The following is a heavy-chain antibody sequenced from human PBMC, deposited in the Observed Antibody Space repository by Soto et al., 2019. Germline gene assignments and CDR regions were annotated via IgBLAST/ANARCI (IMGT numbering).Heavy chain of an antibody. D-gene: IGHD1-26*01. Sequence: QVQLVQSGAEVKKPGASVKVSCKASGYTFTSYGISWVRQAPGQGLEWMGWISAYNGNKKYAQKLQGRVTMTTDTSTGTAYMELRSLRADDTAVYYCARDLGGSYYAPVDYWGQGTVVTVSS. CDR3: ARDLGGSYYAPVDY. CDR1: GYTFTSYG. J-gene: IGHJ4*02. CDR2: ISAYNGNK. V-gene: IGHV1-18*01.